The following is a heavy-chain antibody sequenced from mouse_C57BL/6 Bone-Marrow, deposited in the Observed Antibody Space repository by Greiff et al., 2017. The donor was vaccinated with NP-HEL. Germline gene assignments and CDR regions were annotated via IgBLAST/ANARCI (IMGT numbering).Heavy chain of an antibody. CDR1: GFTFSSYG. J-gene: IGHJ3*01. CDR3: ARPRGFAY. CDR2: ISSGGSYT. Sequence: EVKVVESGGDLVKPGGSLKLSCAASGFTFSSYGMSWVRQTPDKRLEWVATISSGGSYTYYPDSVKGRFTISRDNAKNTVYLQMSSLKSEDTAMYYCARPRGFAYWGQGTVVTVSA. V-gene: IGHV5-6*01.